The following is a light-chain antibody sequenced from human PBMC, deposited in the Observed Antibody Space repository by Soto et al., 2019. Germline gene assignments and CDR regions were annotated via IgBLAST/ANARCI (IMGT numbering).Light chain of an antibody. Sequence: QSVLTQPASVSGSPGQSITISCTGTSSDVGAYNYVSWYQQHPGKAPKLMIFDVSNRPSGVSNRFSGSKSGNTASLTISGLQAEDEADYYCSSYTTATTRAFGGGTELTVL. V-gene: IGLV2-14*01. CDR3: SSYTTATTRA. CDR1: SSDVGAYNY. J-gene: IGLJ3*02. CDR2: DVS.